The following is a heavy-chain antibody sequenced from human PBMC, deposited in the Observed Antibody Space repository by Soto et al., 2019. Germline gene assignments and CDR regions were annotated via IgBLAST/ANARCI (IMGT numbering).Heavy chain of an antibody. J-gene: IGHJ4*02. CDR1: GFTFNTYS. V-gene: IGHV3-21*01. Sequence: GGSLRLSCAASGFTFNTYSMNWVRQAPGKGLEWVSSISSSSSYIYYTDSVKGRFTISRDNAKNSLYLQMNSLRAEDTAVYYCASLSRFAPDYWGQGTLVTVSS. CDR2: ISSSSSYI. CDR3: ASLSRFAPDY. D-gene: IGHD3-10*01.